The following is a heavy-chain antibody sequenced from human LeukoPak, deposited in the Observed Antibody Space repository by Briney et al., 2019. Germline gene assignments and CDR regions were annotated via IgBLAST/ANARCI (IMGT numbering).Heavy chain of an antibody. CDR2: ISDGGGST. CDR3: AKRSDYGGNWNYLDY. D-gene: IGHD4-23*01. J-gene: IGHJ4*02. CDR1: GFTFSSHG. V-gene: IGHV3-23*01. Sequence: SGGSLRLSCAASGFTFSSHGMSWVRQAPGKGLEWVSAISDGGGSTYYADSVRGRFTISRDNSKNTLYLQMISLRADDTAVYYCAKRSDYGGNWNYLDYWGQGTLVTVSS.